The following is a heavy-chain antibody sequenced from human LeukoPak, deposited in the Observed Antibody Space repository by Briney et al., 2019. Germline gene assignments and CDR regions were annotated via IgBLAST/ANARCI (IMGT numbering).Heavy chain of an antibody. J-gene: IGHJ5*02. Sequence: GASVKVSCKASGYTFTSYDINWVRQATGQGLEWMGWMNPNSGNTGYAQKFQGRVTMTRNTSISTAYMELSSLRSEDTAVYYCARRGSGSYYDWFDPWGQGTLVIVSS. CDR1: GYTFTSYD. CDR2: MNPNSGNT. V-gene: IGHV1-8*01. CDR3: ARRGSGSYYDWFDP. D-gene: IGHD1-26*01.